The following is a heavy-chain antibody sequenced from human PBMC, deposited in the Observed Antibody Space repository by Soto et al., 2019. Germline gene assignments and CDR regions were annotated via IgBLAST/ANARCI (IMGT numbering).Heavy chain of an antibody. CDR3: ARQGRGDSKQLNYYYYYGMDV. V-gene: IGHV3-30-3*01. J-gene: IGHJ6*02. Sequence: QPVGSLRLSCAASGFTFSSYAMHWVRQAPGKGLEWVAVISYDGSNKYYADSVKGRFTISRDNSKNTLYLQMNSLRAEDTAVYYCARQGRGDSKQLNYYYYYGMDVWGQGTTVTVSS. CDR2: ISYDGSNK. D-gene: IGHD2-21*02. CDR1: GFTFSSYA.